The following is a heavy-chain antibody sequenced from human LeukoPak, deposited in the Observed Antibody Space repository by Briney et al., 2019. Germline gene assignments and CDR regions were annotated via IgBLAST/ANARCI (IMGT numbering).Heavy chain of an antibody. CDR1: GYTFTSYA. CDR2: INAGNGNT. D-gene: IGHD3-3*01. J-gene: IGHJ4*02. Sequence: ASVKVSCKASGYTFTSYAMHWVRQAPGQRLEWMGWINAGNGNTKYSQKFQGRVTITRDTSASTAYMELSSLRSEDTAVYYCARSLRFRPYYFDYWGQGTLVTASS. CDR3: ARSLRFRPYYFDY. V-gene: IGHV1-3*01.